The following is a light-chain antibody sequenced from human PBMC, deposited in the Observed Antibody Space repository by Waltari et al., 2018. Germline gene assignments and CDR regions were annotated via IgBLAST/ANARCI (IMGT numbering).Light chain of an antibody. Sequence: DIQMTQSPSTLSASVGDRVTITCRASQSTSNWFAWYQQKPGTPPKVLIYKASSLESGVPSRFSGSGSGTEFTLTISSLQPDDVATYYCQQYKSYPWTFGQGTKVEI. V-gene: IGKV1-5*03. CDR1: QSTSNW. CDR3: QQYKSYPWT. J-gene: IGKJ1*01. CDR2: KAS.